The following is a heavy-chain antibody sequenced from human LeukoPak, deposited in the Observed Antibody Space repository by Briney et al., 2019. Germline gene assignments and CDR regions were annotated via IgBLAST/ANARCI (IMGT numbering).Heavy chain of an antibody. J-gene: IGHJ4*02. CDR2: IKQDGSDK. CDR3: ASSLFPYYFDG. D-gene: IGHD3-10*02. V-gene: IGHV3-7*05. Sequence: GGSLRLSCAASGFPFRSYWMSWVRQAPGKGLEWVANIKQDGSDKYYMDSVKGRFTISRDNANNSLYLQLNSLRAEDTAVYYCASSLFPYYFDGWGQGTLVTVSS. CDR1: GFPFRSYW.